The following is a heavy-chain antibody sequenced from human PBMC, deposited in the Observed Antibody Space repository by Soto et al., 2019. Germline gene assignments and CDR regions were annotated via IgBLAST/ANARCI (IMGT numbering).Heavy chain of an antibody. CDR3: ARESEDLTSNFDY. V-gene: IGHV3-21*06. Sequence: GGSLRLSCAASGFTFTRYSMNWVRQAPGKGLEWVSSISSTTNYIYYGDSMKGRFTISRDNGKNSLYLEIHSLRAKDTAVYYCARESEDLTSNFDYWGQGTLVTVSS. J-gene: IGHJ4*02. CDR1: GFTFTRYS. CDR2: ISSTTNYI.